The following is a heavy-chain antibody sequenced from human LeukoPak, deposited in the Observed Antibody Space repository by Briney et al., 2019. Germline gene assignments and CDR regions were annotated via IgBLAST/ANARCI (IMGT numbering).Heavy chain of an antibody. CDR3: VLGGYDSPYLGFDY. Sequence: PGGSLRLSCAASGFSVSSNYMSWVRQAPGKGPEWVSVIYSGGSTYYADSVKGRFTISRDNAKNSLYLQMNSLRAEDTAVYYCVLGGYDSPYLGFDYWGQGTLVTVSS. V-gene: IGHV3-53*01. CDR1: GFSVSSNY. CDR2: IYSGGST. D-gene: IGHD3-22*01. J-gene: IGHJ4*02.